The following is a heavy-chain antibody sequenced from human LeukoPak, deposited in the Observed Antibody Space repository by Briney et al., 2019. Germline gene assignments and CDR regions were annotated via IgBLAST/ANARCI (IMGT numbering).Heavy chain of an antibody. D-gene: IGHD5-12*01. CDR1: GFSFTNYW. CDR2: IYPDDSDT. J-gene: IGHJ4*01. Sequence: GESLKISCKGSGFSFTNYWIGWVRQMPGKGLEWMGIIYPDDSDTRYSPSFQGQVTISADKSISTAYLQWRNLKTSDTAMYYCTRLPRGYVYWGHGTLVTVSS. CDR3: TRLPRGYVY. V-gene: IGHV5-51*01.